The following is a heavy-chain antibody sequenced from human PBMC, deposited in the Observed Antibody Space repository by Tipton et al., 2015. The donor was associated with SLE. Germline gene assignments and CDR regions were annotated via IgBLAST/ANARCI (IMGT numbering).Heavy chain of an antibody. V-gene: IGHV4-34*01. CDR1: GGSFSGYY. CDR2: IYHSGST. D-gene: IGHD6-13*01. Sequence: TLSLTCAVYGGSFSGYYWGWIRQPPGKGLEWIGSIYHSGSTYYNPSLKSRVTISVDTSKNQFSLKLSSVTAADTAVYYCARADSSNWPYYFDYWGQGTLVTVSS. J-gene: IGHJ4*02. CDR3: ARADSSNWPYYFDY.